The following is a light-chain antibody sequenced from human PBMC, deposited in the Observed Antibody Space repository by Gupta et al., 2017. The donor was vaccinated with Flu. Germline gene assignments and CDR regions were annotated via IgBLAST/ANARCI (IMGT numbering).Light chain of an antibody. Sequence: QTARITCSRDSLPIQYTSWYQLKPGQAPVLVIYKDTERPAGIPVRISGSTAGTTVTLTISGAEAEDEADDYWQSEDNGATYPVRVGGGTTLTVL. J-gene: IGLJ2*01. V-gene: IGLV3-25*03. CDR2: KDT. CDR1: SLPIQY. CDR3: QSEDNGATYPVR.